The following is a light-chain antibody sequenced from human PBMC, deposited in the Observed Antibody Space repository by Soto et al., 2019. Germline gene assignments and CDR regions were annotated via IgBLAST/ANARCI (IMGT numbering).Light chain of an antibody. CDR3: SSYRIRSPPDYV. CDR1: SSGVGGYNF. J-gene: IGLJ1*01. Sequence: QSVLTQPASVSGSPGQSITISCIGTSSGVGGYNFVSWYQQHPGEAPKLIIFDVSHRPSGISTRFSGSKSGNTASLAISGLQAEDEADYYCSSYRIRSPPDYVFGTGTKVTVL. V-gene: IGLV2-14*03. CDR2: DVS.